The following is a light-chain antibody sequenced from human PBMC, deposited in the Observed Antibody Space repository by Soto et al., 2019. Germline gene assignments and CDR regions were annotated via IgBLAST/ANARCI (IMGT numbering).Light chain of an antibody. J-gene: IGLJ1*01. CDR1: SSNIGAGYD. CDR3: QSYDSSLSGSSV. Sequence: QSVLTQPPSVSGAPGQRVTISCTGSSSNIGAGYDVHWYQQLPGTAPKLLIYGNSNRPSGVPDRFSGSKSGTSASLAITGLQAVDEADYYCQSYDSSLSGSSVFGTGTKLTVL. V-gene: IGLV1-40*01. CDR2: GNS.